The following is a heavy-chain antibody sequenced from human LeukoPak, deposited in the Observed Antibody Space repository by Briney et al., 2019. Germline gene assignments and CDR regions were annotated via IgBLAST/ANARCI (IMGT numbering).Heavy chain of an antibody. D-gene: IGHD6-19*01. CDR2: IKSKTDGGTT. J-gene: IGHJ4*02. CDR3: SRYSSGWY. CDR1: GFTFSNAW. V-gene: IGHV3-15*01. Sequence: GGSLRLSCAASGFTFSNAWLSWVRQAPGKGLEWVGRIKSKTDGGTTDYAAPVKGRYTISRDDSKNTLYLQMSSLEIEDTAVYYCSRYSSGWYWGQGTLVTVSS.